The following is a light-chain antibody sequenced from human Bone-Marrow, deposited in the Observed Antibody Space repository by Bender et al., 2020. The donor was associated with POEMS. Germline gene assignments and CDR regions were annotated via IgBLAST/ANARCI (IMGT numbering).Light chain of an antibody. Sequence: QSVLTQPPSVSGAPGQRVTISCTGSSSNIGTYDVHWYQQLPGTAPKLLMYGNNIRPSGVPGRFSGSKSGTSASLAITGLQADDEADYYCSSHAGGRSDVLFGGGTKLTVL. CDR3: SSHAGGRSDVL. CDR1: SSNIGTYD. J-gene: IGLJ2*01. V-gene: IGLV1-40*01. CDR2: GNN.